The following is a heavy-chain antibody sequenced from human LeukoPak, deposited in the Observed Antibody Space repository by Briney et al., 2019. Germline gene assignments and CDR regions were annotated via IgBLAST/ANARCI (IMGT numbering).Heavy chain of an antibody. J-gene: IGHJ5*02. V-gene: IGHV3-7*01. D-gene: IGHD3-16*01. CDR3: ARDSSRVFGAYNWFDP. CDR2: IKQDGSEK. CDR1: GFTFSSCW. Sequence: GGSLRLSCAASGFTFSSCWMSWVRQAPGKGLEWVANIKQDGSEKYYVDSVKGRFTISRDNAKNSLYLQMNSLRAEDTAVYYCARDSSRVFGAYNWFDPWGQGTLVTVSS.